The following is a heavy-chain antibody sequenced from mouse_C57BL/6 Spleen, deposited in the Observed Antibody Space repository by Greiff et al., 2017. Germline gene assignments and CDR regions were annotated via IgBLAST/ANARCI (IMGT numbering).Heavy chain of an antibody. Sequence: QVQLQQPGAELVRPGTSVKLSCKASGYTFTSYWMHWVKQRPGQGLEWIGVIDPSDSYTNYNQKFKGKATLTVDTSSSTAYMQLSSLTSEDSAVYYCARAGGSSFFAYWGQGTLVTVSA. CDR3: ARAGGSSFFAY. V-gene: IGHV1-59*01. D-gene: IGHD1-1*01. J-gene: IGHJ3*01. CDR1: GYTFTSYW. CDR2: IDPSDSYT.